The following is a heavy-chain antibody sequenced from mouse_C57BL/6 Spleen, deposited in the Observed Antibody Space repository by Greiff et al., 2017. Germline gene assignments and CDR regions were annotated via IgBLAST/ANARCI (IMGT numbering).Heavy chain of an antibody. CDR1: GYAFSSSW. CDR2: IYPGDGDT. Sequence: QVQLQQSGPELVKPGASVKISCKASGYAFSSSWMNWVKQRPGKGLEWIGRIYPGDGDTNYNGKFKGKATLTADKSSSTAYMQLSSLTSEDSAVYFCARSSYMDYWGQGTSVTVSS. CDR3: ARSSYMDY. J-gene: IGHJ4*01. V-gene: IGHV1-82*01.